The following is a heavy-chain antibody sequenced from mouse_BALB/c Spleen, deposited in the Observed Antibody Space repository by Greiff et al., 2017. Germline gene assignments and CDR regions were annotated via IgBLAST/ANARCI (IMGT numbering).Heavy chain of an antibody. CDR3: TRDRVFAY. V-gene: IGHV5-6-4*01. Sequence: EVKLMESGGGLVKPGGSLKLSCAASGFTFSSYTMSWVRQTPEKRLEWVATISSGGSYTYYPDSVKGRFTISRDNAKNTLYLQMSSLKSEDTAMYYCTRDRVFAYWGQGTLVTVSA. CDR1: GFTFSSYT. CDR2: ISSGGSYT. J-gene: IGHJ3*01. D-gene: IGHD3-3*01.